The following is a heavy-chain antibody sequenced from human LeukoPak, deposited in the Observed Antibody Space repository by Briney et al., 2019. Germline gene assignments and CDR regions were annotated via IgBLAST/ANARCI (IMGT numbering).Heavy chain of an antibody. V-gene: IGHV3-23*01. Sequence: GGSLRLSCAASGFTFSNAWMNWVRQAPGKGLEWVSAISNNGGYTYYADSVQGRFTISRDNSKSTLCLQMNSLRAEDTAVYYCAKQLGYCSDGSCYFPYWGQGTLVTVSS. D-gene: IGHD2-15*01. CDR3: AKQLGYCSDGSCYFPY. J-gene: IGHJ4*02. CDR2: ISNNGGYT. CDR1: GFTFSNAW.